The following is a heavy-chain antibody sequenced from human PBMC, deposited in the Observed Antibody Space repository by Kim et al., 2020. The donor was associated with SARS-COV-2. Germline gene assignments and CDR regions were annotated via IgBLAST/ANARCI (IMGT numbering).Heavy chain of an antibody. V-gene: IGHV3-11*01. J-gene: IGHJ6*03. Sequence: YYADFGTGRFTISRDNAKNSLYLQMNSLAVEDTAMYYCARGSYYYYYMDVWGKATTVTVSS. CDR3: ARGSYYYYYMDV.